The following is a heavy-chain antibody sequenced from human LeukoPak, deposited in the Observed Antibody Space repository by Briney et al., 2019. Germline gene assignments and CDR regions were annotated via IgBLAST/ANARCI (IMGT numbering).Heavy chain of an antibody. D-gene: IGHD4-17*01. CDR2: INPSGGST. Sequence: ASVKVSCKASGYTFTSYYTHWVRQAPGQGLEWMGIINPSGGSTSYAQKFQGRVTMTRDMSTSTVYMELSSLRSEDTAVYYCAREPPPESTVTTKIPFDYWGQGTLVTVSS. CDR3: AREPPPESTVTTKIPFDY. J-gene: IGHJ4*02. V-gene: IGHV1-46*01. CDR1: GYTFTSYY.